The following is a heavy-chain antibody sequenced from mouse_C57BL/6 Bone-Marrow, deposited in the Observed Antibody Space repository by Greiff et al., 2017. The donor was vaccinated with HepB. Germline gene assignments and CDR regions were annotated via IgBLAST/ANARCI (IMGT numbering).Heavy chain of an antibody. V-gene: IGHV2-9-1*01. CDR2: IWTGGGT. J-gene: IGHJ1*03. CDR3: ARNTYYGSSNWYFDV. D-gene: IGHD1-1*01. Sequence: VKVVESGPGLVAPSQSLSITCTVSGFSLTSYAISWVRQPPGKGLEWLGVIWTGGGTNYNSALKSRLSISKDNSKSQVFLKMNSLQTDDTARYYCARNTYYGSSNWYFDVWGTGTTVTVSS. CDR1: GFSLTSYA.